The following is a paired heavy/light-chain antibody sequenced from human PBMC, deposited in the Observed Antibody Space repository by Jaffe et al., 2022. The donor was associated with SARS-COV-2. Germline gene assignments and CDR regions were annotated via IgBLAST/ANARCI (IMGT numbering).Light chain of an antibody. J-gene: IGLJ2*01. CDR2: EDN. V-gene: IGLV6-57*01. CDR3: QSYDSSIVV. CDR1: SVSIASNF. Sequence: NFMLTQPHSVSESPGKTVTISCTRSSVSIASNFVQWYQQRPGSSPTTVIYEDNQRPSGVPDRFSGSIDSSSNSASLTISGLKTEDEADYYCQSYDSSIVVFGGGTKLTVL.
Heavy chain of an antibody. CDR1: GFTFSNAW. CDR2: IKSKTDGGTT. CDR3: TRQYIVLMVYALDGFDY. D-gene: IGHD2-8*01. Sequence: EVQLVESGGGLVKPGGSLRLSCAASGFTFSNAWMSWVRQAPGKGLEWVGRIKSKTDGGTTDYAAPVKGRFTISRDDSKNTLYLQMNSLKTEDTAVYYCTRQYIVLMVYALDGFDYWGQGTLVTVSS. J-gene: IGHJ4*02. V-gene: IGHV3-15*01.